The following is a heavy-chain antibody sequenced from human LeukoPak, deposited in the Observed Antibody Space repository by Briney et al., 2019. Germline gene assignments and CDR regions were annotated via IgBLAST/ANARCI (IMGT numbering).Heavy chain of an antibody. CDR3: AKGGYSGYDRFDY. CDR2: ISYDGSNK. J-gene: IGHJ4*02. CDR1: GFTFSSYG. Sequence: GGSLRLSCAASGFTFSSYGMHWVRQAPGKGLEWGAVISYDGSNKYYADSVKGRFTISRDNSKNTLYLQVNSLRAEDTAVYYCAKGGYSGYDRFDYWGQGTLVTVSS. V-gene: IGHV3-30*18. D-gene: IGHD5-12*01.